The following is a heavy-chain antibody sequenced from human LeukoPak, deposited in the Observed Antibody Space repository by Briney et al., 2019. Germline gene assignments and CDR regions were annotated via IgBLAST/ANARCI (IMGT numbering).Heavy chain of an antibody. D-gene: IGHD4-11*01. CDR1: GYTFTGYY. Sequence: GASVKVSCKASGYTFTGYYMHWVRQAPGQGLEWMGWINPNSGGTNYAQKFQGRVTTTRDTSISAAYMELSRLRSDDTAVYYCARGKRRDYSNYALYYFDYWGQGTLVTVSS. CDR3: ARGKRRDYSNYALYYFDY. CDR2: INPNSGGT. J-gene: IGHJ4*02. V-gene: IGHV1-2*02.